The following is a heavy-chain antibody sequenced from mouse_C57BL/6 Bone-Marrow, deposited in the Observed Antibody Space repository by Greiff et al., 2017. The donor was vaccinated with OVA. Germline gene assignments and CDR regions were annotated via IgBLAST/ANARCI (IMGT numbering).Heavy chain of an antibody. Sequence: VMLVESGPGLVQPSQSLSITCTVSGFSLTSYGVHWVRQSPGKGLEWLGVIWSGGSTDYNAAFISRLSISKDNSKSQVFFKMNSLQADDTAIYYCARKERFHWYFDVWGTGTTVTVSS. J-gene: IGHJ1*03. CDR2: IWSGGST. CDR1: GFSLTSYG. CDR3: ARKERFHWYFDV. V-gene: IGHV2-2*01.